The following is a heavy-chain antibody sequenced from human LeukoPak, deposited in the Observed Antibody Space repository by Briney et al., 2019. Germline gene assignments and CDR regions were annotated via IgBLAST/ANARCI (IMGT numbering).Heavy chain of an antibody. V-gene: IGHV1-2*02. D-gene: IGHD3-22*01. CDR3: ARDGYYYDSSGYYAE. Sequence: ASVKVSCKASGYTFTGYYMHWARQAPGQGLEWMGWINPNSGGTNYAQKFQGRVTMTRDTSISTAYMELSRLRSDDTAVYYCARDGYYYDSSGYYAEWGQGTLVTVSS. CDR2: INPNSGGT. J-gene: IGHJ4*02. CDR1: GYTFTGYY.